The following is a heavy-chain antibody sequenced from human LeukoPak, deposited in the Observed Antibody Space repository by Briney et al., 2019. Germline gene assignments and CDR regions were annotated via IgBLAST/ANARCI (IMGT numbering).Heavy chain of an antibody. V-gene: IGHV3-33*01. CDR2: IWYDGSNK. Sequence: SGGSLRLSCAASGFTFSSYGMHWVRQAPGKGLEWVAVIWYDGSNKYYADSVKGRFTISRDNSKNTLYLQMNSLRAEDTAVYYCARALHFEGFGPFAYWGQGTLVTVSS. CDR3: ARALHFEGFGPFAY. CDR1: GFTFSSYG. D-gene: IGHD3-16*01. J-gene: IGHJ4*02.